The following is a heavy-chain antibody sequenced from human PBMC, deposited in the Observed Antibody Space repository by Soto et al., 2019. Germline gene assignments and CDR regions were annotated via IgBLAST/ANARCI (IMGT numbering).Heavy chain of an antibody. Sequence: KASETLSLTCVVSGASISSGDYAWNWVRQPPGKGLEWLGYIYNNGGSYYNPSLKSRVTISLDRSQNHFSLRLNSVTAADTALYFCARGDKNNDYYFDHWGQGTLVTVPQ. D-gene: IGHD3-16*01. CDR1: GASISSGDYA. CDR3: ARGDKNNDYYFDH. CDR2: IYNNGGS. V-gene: IGHV4-30-2*01. J-gene: IGHJ4*02.